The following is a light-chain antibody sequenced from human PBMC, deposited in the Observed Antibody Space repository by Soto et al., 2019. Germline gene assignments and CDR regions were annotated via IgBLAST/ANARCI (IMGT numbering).Light chain of an antibody. J-gene: IGKJ2*01. CDR2: WAS. Sequence: IVMTQSPDSLAVSLGERATINCKSCQSVLYSSNNKNYLAWYRQKPGQPPKLLIYWASIRESGVPDRISGSGSGTDFTLTISSLQAEDVAIYYCQQYYSTPPYTFGQGTKLEIK. CDR1: QSVLYSSNNKNY. V-gene: IGKV4-1*01. CDR3: QQYYSTPPYT.